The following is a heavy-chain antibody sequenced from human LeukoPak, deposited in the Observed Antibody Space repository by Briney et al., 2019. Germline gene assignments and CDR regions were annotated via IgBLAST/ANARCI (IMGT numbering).Heavy chain of an antibody. CDR3: ARGSRCSSTSCYFGMDV. CDR1: GGTFSSYA. D-gene: IGHD2-2*01. J-gene: IGHJ6*02. Sequence: SVKVSCKASGGTFSSYAISWVRQAPGQGLEWMGRIIPILGITSYAQKFQGRVTITADRSTSTVYMELSSLRSEDTAVYYCARGSRCSSTSCYFGMDVWGHGTTVTVSS. V-gene: IGHV1-69*04. CDR2: IIPILGIT.